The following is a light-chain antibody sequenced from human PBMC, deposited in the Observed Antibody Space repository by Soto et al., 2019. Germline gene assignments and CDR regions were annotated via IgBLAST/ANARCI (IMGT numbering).Light chain of an antibody. V-gene: IGLV2-23*01. CDR3: CSYVGSYV. Sequence: QSALTQAASVSGSPGQSITISCTGTDSAVSWYQQHPGKAPKLVIYEGSKRPSGVSNRFSGSKSGNTASLTISGLQAEDEADYYCCSYVGSYVFGTGTKLTVL. J-gene: IGLJ1*01. CDR2: EGS. CDR1: DSAV.